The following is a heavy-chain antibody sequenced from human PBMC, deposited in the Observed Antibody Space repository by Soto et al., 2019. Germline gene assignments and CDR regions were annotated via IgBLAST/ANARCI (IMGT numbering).Heavy chain of an antibody. J-gene: IGHJ4*02. CDR1: GYTFTSYE. Sequence: ASVKVSCKASGYTFTSYEIYWVRQATGQGLEWMGWMNPNSGNTGYAQKFQGRVTMTRNTSISTAYMELNSLRAEDTAVYYCAKLMGSDCYKPFDYRGQGTQVTVSS. V-gene: IGHV1-8*01. CDR2: MNPNSGNT. CDR3: AKLMGSDCYKPFDY. D-gene: IGHD2-21*02.